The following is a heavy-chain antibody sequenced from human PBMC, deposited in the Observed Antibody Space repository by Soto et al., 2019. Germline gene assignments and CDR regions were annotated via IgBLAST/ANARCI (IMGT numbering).Heavy chain of an antibody. J-gene: IGHJ4*02. Sequence: TSETLSLTCTVSGGSISSYYWSWIRQPPGKGLEWIGYIYYSGSTNYNPSLKSRVTISVDTSKNQFSLKLSSVTAADTAVYYCARLGTTGTWVTDYWGQGTLVTVSS. CDR3: ARLGTTGTWVTDY. CDR2: IYYSGST. CDR1: GGSISSYY. D-gene: IGHD1-1*01. V-gene: IGHV4-59*08.